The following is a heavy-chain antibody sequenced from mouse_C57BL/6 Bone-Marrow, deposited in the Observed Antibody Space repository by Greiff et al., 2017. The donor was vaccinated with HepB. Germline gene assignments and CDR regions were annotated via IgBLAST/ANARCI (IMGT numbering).Heavy chain of an antibody. D-gene: IGHD2-3*01. CDR1: GFSLTSYG. Sequence: LMESGPGLVQPSPSLSITCTVSGFSLTSYGVHWVRQSPGKGLEWLGVIWRGGSTDYNAAFMSRLSITKDNSKSQVFFKMNSLQADDTAIYYCAKNYGYYPYYAMDYWGQGTSVTVSS. V-gene: IGHV2-5*01. J-gene: IGHJ4*01. CDR2: IWRGGST. CDR3: AKNYGYYPYYAMDY.